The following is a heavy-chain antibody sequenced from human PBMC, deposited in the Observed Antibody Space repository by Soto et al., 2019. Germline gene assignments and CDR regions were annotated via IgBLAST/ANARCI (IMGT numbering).Heavy chain of an antibody. CDR3: ARDSLTYYYDSSGLGTYYYYVMDV. V-gene: IGHV3-66*01. Sequence: PGGSLRLSCAASGFTVSSNYMSWVRQAPGKGLEWVSVIYSGGSTYYADSVKGRFTISRDNSKNTLYLQMNSLRAEDTAVYYCARDSLTYYYDSSGLGTYYYYVMDVWGKGTTVTVSS. D-gene: IGHD3-22*01. J-gene: IGHJ6*04. CDR1: GFTVSSNY. CDR2: IYSGGST.